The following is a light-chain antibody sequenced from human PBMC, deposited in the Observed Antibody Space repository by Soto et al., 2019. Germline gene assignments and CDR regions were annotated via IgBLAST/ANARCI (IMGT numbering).Light chain of an antibody. Sequence: EIVLTQSPGTLSLSPGERATLSCRARQSVSSSYLAWYQQKPGQAPRLLIYGASSRATGIPDRFSGSGSGTDFTLTISRLEPEDFAVYYCQQHGSSPRTFGQGTKVDIK. CDR3: QQHGSSPRT. CDR2: GAS. V-gene: IGKV3-20*01. CDR1: QSVSSSY. J-gene: IGKJ1*01.